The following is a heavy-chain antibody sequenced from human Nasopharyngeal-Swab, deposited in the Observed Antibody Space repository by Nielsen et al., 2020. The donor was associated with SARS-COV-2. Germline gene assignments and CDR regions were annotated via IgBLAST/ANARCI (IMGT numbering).Heavy chain of an antibody. D-gene: IGHD4-17*01. CDR3: ARLNPHYGDYAFDY. Sequence: GRSLRLSCAASGFTFSDYYMSWIRQAPGKGLEWVSYISSSGSTIYYADSVKGRFTISRDNAKNSLYLQMNSLRAEDTAVYYCARLNPHYGDYAFDYWGQGTLVTVSS. V-gene: IGHV3-11*04. CDR1: GFTFSDYY. J-gene: IGHJ4*02. CDR2: ISSSGSTI.